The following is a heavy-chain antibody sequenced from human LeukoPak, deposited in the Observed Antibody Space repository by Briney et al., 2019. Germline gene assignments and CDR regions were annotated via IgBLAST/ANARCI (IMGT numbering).Heavy chain of an antibody. Sequence: GGSLRLSCAASGFTFSSFAMHWVSQAPGKGLEWVAVISYDGSNKYYADSVKGRFTISRDNSKNMLYLQMNSLRAEDTAVYYCARASGHSLLYYFDYWGQGTLVTVSS. CDR1: GFTFSSFA. J-gene: IGHJ4*02. CDR3: ARASGHSLLYYFDY. CDR2: ISYDGSNK. V-gene: IGHV3-30*04. D-gene: IGHD3-10*01.